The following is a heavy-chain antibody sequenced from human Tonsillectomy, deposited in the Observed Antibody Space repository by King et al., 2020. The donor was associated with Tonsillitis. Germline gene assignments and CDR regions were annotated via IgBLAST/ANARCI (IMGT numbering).Heavy chain of an antibody. CDR2: ISYDGSHK. CDR3: ARGPQWVLRWNFDY. Sequence: VQLVESGGGVVQPGRSLRLSCATSGFIFSSHGMHWVRQTPGKGLEWVAVISYDGSHKYYADSVKGRFTISRDNPKRTLYLQMNSLRTEDTAVYYCARGPQWVLRWNFDYWGPGTLVTVSS. CDR1: GFIFSSHG. D-gene: IGHD1-26*01. J-gene: IGHJ4*02. V-gene: IGHV3-30*03.